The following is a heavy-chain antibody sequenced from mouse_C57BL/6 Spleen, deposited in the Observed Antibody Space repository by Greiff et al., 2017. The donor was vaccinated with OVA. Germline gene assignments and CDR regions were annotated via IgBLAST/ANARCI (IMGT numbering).Heavy chain of an antibody. D-gene: IGHD1-1*01. CDR1: GYAFTNYL. J-gene: IGHJ2*01. CDR2: INPGSGGT. Sequence: QVQLQQSGAELVRPGTSVKVSCKASGYAFTNYLIEWVKQRPGQGLEWIGVINPGSGGTNYNEKFKGKATLTADKSSSTAYMQLSSLTSEDSAVYFCARSFITTVAYFGYWGQGTTLTVSS. V-gene: IGHV1-54*01. CDR3: ARSFITTVAYFGY.